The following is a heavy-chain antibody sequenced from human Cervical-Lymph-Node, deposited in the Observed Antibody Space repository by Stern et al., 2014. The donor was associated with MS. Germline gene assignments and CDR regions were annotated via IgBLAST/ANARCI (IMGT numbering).Heavy chain of an antibody. J-gene: IGHJ4*02. CDR3: VRDQAGVAVY. V-gene: IGHV1-69*01. CDR1: TDTFSNID. CDR2: IIPFFGPA. Sequence: QLVQSGAEVKKPGSSMKVSCKASTDTFSNIDISWVRQAPGQGLEWLGGIIPFFGPANYARKVQDRLRITADASTSQVPMELSSLRAEDTAVYYCVRDQAGVAVYWGQGSLVTVSS. D-gene: IGHD6-19*01.